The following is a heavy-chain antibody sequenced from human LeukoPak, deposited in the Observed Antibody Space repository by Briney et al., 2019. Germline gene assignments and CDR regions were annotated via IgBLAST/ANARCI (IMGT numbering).Heavy chain of an antibody. CDR3: ARAGDYGSGSCAFDM. V-gene: IGHV3-74*01. Sequence: GGSLRLSCAASGFTFSSYWMHWVRQAPGKGLVWVSRIRSDGSTTYADSVRGRFTISRDNAKNTLYLQMNSLRAEDTAVYYCARAGDYGSGSCAFDMWGQGTMVTVSS. CDR2: IRSDGST. J-gene: IGHJ3*02. CDR1: GFTFSSYW. D-gene: IGHD3-10*01.